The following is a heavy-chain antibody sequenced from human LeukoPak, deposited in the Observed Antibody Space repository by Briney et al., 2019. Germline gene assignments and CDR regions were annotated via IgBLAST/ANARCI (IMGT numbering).Heavy chain of an antibody. CDR3: AKLHNLNCDY. V-gene: IGHV3-23*01. D-gene: IGHD1-14*01. CDR2: ISGSGGTT. J-gene: IGHJ4*02. Sequence: GGSLRLSCAASGFTFSSSAMSWVRQVPGKGLEWVSTISGSGGTTYYADSVKGRFTISRDNSKNTLYLQMNSLRPEDTAVYYCAKLHNLNCDYWGLGTLATVSS. CDR1: GFTFSSSA.